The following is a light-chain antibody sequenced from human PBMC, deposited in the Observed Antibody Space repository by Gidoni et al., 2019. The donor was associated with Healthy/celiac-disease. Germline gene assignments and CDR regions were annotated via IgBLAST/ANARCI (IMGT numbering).Light chain of an antibody. J-gene: IGKJ4*01. CDR2: VVS. V-gene: IGKV2-28*01. CDR3: MQAIQTPLT. Sequence: DIVMTQTPLSLYVTPGEPASISCKSSQSRLHSDGDNYLYWYLQKPGQSPQLLIYVVSNRSSGVPDSFSGRGSGTDFTLKISRVEAEDVGVYYCMQAIQTPLTFGAGTKVEIK. CDR1: QSRLHSDGDNY.